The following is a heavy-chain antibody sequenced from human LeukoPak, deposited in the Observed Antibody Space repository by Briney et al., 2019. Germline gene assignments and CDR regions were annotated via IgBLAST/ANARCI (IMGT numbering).Heavy chain of an antibody. CDR1: GYTFTSYG. CDR2: ISAYNGNT. V-gene: IGHV1-18*01. CDR3: ARGTYYYGSGSYAFDI. Sequence: GASVKVSCKASGYTFTSYGISWVRQAPGQGLEWMGWISAYNGNTNYAQKLQGRVTMTTDTSTSTAYMELRSLRSDDTAVYYCARGTYYYGSGSYAFDIWGQGTMVTVSS. J-gene: IGHJ3*02. D-gene: IGHD3-10*01.